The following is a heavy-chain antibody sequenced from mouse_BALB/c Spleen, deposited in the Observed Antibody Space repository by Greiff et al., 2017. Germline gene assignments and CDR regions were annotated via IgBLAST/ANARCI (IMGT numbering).Heavy chain of an antibody. J-gene: IGHJ4*01. V-gene: IGHV5-9-3*01. CDR2: ISSGGSYT. Sequence: EVKLMESGGGLVKPGGSLKLSCAASGFTFSSYAMSWVRQTPEKRLEWVATISSGGSYTYYPDSVKGRFTISRDNAKNTLYLQMSSLRSEDTAMYYCAREDYGSSYDAMDYWGQGTSVTVSS. CDR3: AREDYGSSYDAMDY. CDR1: GFTFSSYA. D-gene: IGHD1-1*01.